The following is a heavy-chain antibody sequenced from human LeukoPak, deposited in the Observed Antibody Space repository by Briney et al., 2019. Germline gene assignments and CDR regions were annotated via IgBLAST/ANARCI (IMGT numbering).Heavy chain of an antibody. CDR3: ARTGIVATINY. Sequence: SSETLSLTCTVSGGSISSSSYYWGWIRQPPGKGLEWIGSIYYSGSTYYNPSLKSRVTISVDTSKNQFSLKLSSVTAADTAVYYCARTGIVATINYWGQGTLVTVSS. CDR2: IYYSGST. D-gene: IGHD5-12*01. CDR1: GGSISSSSYY. J-gene: IGHJ4*02. V-gene: IGHV4-39*01.